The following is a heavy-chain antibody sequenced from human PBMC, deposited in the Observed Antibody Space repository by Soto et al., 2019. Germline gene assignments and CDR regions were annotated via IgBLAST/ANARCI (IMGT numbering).Heavy chain of an antibody. Sequence: GGSLRLSCADSGFTFNHYAMSWVRQAPGKGLEWVSIIIANGGTFYADSVKGRFTISRDNSKNTVYLQMSSLRVEDTAIYYCAKDYTVAADPSSVILFDYWGQGARVTVSA. CDR3: AKDYTVAADPSSVILFDY. J-gene: IGHJ4*02. V-gene: IGHV3-23*01. CDR2: IIANGGT. D-gene: IGHD2-15*01. CDR1: GFTFNHYA.